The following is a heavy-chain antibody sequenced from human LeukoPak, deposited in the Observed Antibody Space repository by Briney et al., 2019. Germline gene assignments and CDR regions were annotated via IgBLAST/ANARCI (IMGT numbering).Heavy chain of an antibody. CDR1: GLTVSSNY. Sequence: GGSLRLSCAASGLTVSSNYMSWVRQAPGKGLEWVSVIYSGGSTYYADSVKGRFTFSRDNSKNTLYLQMNSLRAEDTAVYYCATSWGRGAFDIWGQGTMVTVSS. V-gene: IGHV3-66*01. J-gene: IGHJ3*02. CDR2: IYSGGST. CDR3: ATSWGRGAFDI. D-gene: IGHD3-16*01.